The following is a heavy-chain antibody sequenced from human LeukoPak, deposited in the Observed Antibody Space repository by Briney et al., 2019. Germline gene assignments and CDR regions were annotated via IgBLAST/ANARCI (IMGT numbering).Heavy chain of an antibody. J-gene: IGHJ4*02. Sequence: GRSLRLSCAASEFTFSNYAMHWVRQAPGKGLEWVTTISDDGGNKFYADSVKGRFTISRDNSKNTLYLQMNSLRGEDTAVYYCTRDRPGSGNIFDYWGQGTLVTVSS. CDR2: ISDDGGNK. D-gene: IGHD3-10*01. CDR1: EFTFSNYA. V-gene: IGHV3-30-3*01. CDR3: TRDRPGSGNIFDY.